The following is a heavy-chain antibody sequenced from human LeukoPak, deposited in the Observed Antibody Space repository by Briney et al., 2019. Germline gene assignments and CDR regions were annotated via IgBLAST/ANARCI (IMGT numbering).Heavy chain of an antibody. CDR3: AKGAGSYYNYYFDY. D-gene: IGHD3-10*01. CDR2: IIPILGIA. Sequence: ASVKVSCKASGGTFSSHVISWVRQAPGQGLEWMGRIIPILGIANYAQKMQGRLTITADNSTSTVYMELSSLRSEDTAVYYCAKGAGSYYNYYFDYWGQGTLVTVSS. V-gene: IGHV1-69*04. J-gene: IGHJ4*02. CDR1: GGTFSSHV.